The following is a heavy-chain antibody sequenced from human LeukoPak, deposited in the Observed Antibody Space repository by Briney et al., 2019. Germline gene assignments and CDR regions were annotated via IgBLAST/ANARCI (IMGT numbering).Heavy chain of an antibody. J-gene: IGHJ6*02. CDR1: GYTFTSYG. D-gene: IGHD2-15*01. CDR2: ICAYNGNT. V-gene: IGHV1-18*01. CDR3: AIDGYCSGGSCPSYYYYGMDV. Sequence: GASVKVSCKASGYTFTSYGISWVRQAPGQGLEWMGWICAYNGNTNYAQKLQSRVTMTTDTSTSTAYMELRSLRSDDTAVYYCAIDGYCSGGSCPSYYYYGMDVWGQGTTVTVSS.